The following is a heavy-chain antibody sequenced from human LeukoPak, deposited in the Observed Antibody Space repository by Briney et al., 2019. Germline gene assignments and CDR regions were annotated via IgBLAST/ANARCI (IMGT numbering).Heavy chain of an antibody. CDR1: GYTFTGYY. CDR3: ARLADFWRASFDY. D-gene: IGHD3-3*01. V-gene: IGHV1-2*02. Sequence: ASVKVSCKASGYTFTGYYMHWVRQAPGQGLEWMGWINPNSGGTNYAQKLQGRVTMTTDTSTSTAYMELRSLRSDDTAVYYCARLADFWRASFDYWGQGTLVTVSS. J-gene: IGHJ4*02. CDR2: INPNSGGT.